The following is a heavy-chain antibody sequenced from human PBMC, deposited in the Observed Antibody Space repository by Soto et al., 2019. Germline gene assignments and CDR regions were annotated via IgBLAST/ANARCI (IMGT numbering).Heavy chain of an antibody. D-gene: IGHD3-3*01. J-gene: IGHJ4*02. V-gene: IGHV1-69*04. CDR3: ARDSILRFPLDY. Sequence: GASVKVSCKVSGGTLSSETISWLRQAPGQGLEWMGRIIPLLGITNYAQKLQGRVTMTTDTSTSTAYMELRSLRSDDTAVYYCARDSILRFPLDYWGQGTLVTVSS. CDR2: IIPLLGIT. CDR1: GGTLSSET.